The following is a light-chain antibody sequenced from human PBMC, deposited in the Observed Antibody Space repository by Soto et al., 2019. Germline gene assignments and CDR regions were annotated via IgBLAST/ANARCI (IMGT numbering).Light chain of an antibody. CDR2: DAS. V-gene: IGKV3-11*01. Sequence: EVGMTQSPATLSVSPGERATLSCRASQSVSSYLAWYQQKPGQAPRLLIYDASNGATGIPARFSGSGSGTDFTLTISSLEPEDFAVYYCQQRSNWPLTFGGGTKVDIK. J-gene: IGKJ4*01. CDR1: QSVSSY. CDR3: QQRSNWPLT.